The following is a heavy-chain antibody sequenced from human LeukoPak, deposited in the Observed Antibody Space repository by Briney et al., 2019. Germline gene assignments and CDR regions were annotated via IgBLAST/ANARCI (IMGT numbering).Heavy chain of an antibody. CDR2: IYYSGST. J-gene: IGHJ4*02. D-gene: IGHD6-19*01. V-gene: IGHV4-39*01. Sequence: SETLSLTCTVSGGSISSSSYYWCWIRQPPGKGLEWIGSIYYSGSTYYNPSLKSRVTISVDTSKNQFSLKLSSVTAADTAVYHCARHISLWLVAEDRNRYYFDYWGQGTLVTVSS. CDR1: GGSISSSSYY. CDR3: ARHISLWLVAEDRNRYYFDY.